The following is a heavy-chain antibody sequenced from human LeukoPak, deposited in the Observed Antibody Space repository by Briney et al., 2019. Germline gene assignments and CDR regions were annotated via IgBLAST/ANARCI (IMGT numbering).Heavy chain of an antibody. D-gene: IGHD2-21*02. V-gene: IGHV1-58*01. Sequence: ASVKVSCKASGFTFTTFAVQWVRQARGQRLECIGWIVVDGGNTHYAQKFQERVDIITDRSTNTVFMELRSLRSDDTAVYYCSAGATTYCGEDCYPSFFFYHGIDVWGQGTTVTVSS. J-gene: IGHJ6*02. CDR3: SAGATTYCGEDCYPSFFFYHGIDV. CDR2: IVVDGGNT. CDR1: GFTFTTFA.